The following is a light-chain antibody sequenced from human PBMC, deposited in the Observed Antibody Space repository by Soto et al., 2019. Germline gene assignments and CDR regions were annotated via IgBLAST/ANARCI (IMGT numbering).Light chain of an antibody. J-gene: IGKJ2*01. V-gene: IGKV3-20*01. CDR2: GAS. Sequence: EIVLTQSPGTLSLSPGERATLSCRASQSVSSSYLAWYQQKPGQAPRLLIYGASSRATGIPDRFSGSGSGTDFPLTISRLEPEDFAVYYCQQYGSSSPMYTFGQGTKLEIK. CDR1: QSVSSSY. CDR3: QQYGSSSPMYT.